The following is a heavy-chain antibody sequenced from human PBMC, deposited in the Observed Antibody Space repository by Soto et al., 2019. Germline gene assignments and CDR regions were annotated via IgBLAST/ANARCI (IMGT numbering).Heavy chain of an antibody. V-gene: IGHV1-24*01. D-gene: IGHD2-15*01. Sequence: VASVKVSCKVSGYTLTELSMHWVRQAPGKGLEWMGGFDPEDGETIYAQKFQGRVTMTEDTSTDTAYMELSSLRSEDTAVYYCATGSLYCSGGSCYGLNWFDPWGQGTLVTVSS. CDR3: ATGSLYCSGGSCYGLNWFDP. CDR2: FDPEDGET. CDR1: GYTLTELS. J-gene: IGHJ5*02.